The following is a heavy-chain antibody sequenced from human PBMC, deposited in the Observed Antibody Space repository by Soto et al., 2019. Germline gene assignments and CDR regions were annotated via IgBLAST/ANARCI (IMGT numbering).Heavy chain of an antibody. J-gene: IGHJ4*02. V-gene: IGHV1-18*01. CDR3: ATEADCGGDCRPLDY. CDR1: GYTFTSYG. CDR2: ISAYNGNT. D-gene: IGHD2-21*02. Sequence: GASVKVSCKASGYTFTSYGISWVRQAPGQGLEWMGWISAYNGNTNYAQKLQGRVTMTADTSTDTAYMELSSLRSEDTAVYYCATEADCGGDCRPLDYWGQGTLVTVSS.